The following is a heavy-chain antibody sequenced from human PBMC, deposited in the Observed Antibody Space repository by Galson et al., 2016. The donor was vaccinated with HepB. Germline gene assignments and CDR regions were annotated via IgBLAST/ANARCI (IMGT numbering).Heavy chain of an antibody. J-gene: IGHJ3*02. D-gene: IGHD6-19*01. CDR3: VTERGGAGFDI. CDR1: GGTFNNYG. CDR2: IIPAYGLK. Sequence: SVKVSCKASGGTFNNYGINWLRQAPGQSLEWMGGIIPAYGLKDSAQSFKGRVTLTADESTSTAYLELNGLGSDDTAVYYCVTERGGAGFDIWGQGTMVTVSS. V-gene: IGHV1-69*13.